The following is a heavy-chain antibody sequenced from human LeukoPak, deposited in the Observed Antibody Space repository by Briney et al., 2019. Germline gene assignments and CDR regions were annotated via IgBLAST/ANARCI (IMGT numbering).Heavy chain of an antibody. D-gene: IGHD3-22*01. CDR2: FDPKDGET. Sequence: ASVKVSCKVSGYTLTEFSMHWVRQAPGKGLEWMGGFDPKDGETIYAQELQGRVTMTKDTSTDTAYMELSSLRSEDTAVYYCATWYYYDSSDYYLADYWGQGTLVTVSS. V-gene: IGHV1-24*01. CDR1: GYTLTEFS. J-gene: IGHJ4*02. CDR3: ATWYYYDSSDYYLADY.